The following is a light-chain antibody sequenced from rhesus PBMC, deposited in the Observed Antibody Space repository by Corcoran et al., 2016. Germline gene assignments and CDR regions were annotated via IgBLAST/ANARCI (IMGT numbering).Light chain of an antibody. V-gene: IGKV1-22*01. J-gene: IGKJ1*01. Sequence: DIQMTQSPSSLSASVGDTVTITCRASQGISSWLAWYPQKPGKAPKLLIYKASSWKSGVPSRFSGRGSGTDFTLTISGVQSEDFATYYCQQYGIRPWTFGQGTKVEIK. CDR1: QGISSW. CDR3: QQYGIRPWT. CDR2: KAS.